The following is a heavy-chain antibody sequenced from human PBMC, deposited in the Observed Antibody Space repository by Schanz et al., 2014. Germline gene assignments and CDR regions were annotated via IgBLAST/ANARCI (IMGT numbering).Heavy chain of an antibody. CDR2: INPSGGST. CDR1: GYTFTSYY. CDR3: ARDGEAAAGCDC. D-gene: IGHD6-13*01. V-gene: IGHV1-46*01. J-gene: IGHJ4*01. Sequence: QVQLVQSGAEVKKPGASVKVSCEASGYTFTSYYMHWVRQAPGQGLEWMGIINPSGGSTSYAQKFQGRVTMTRDTSTSTVYMELSSLRSEDTAVYYCARDGEAAAGCDCWGQGTLVTVSS.